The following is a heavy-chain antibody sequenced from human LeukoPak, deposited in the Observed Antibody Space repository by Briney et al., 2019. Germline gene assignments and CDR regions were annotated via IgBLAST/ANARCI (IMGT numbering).Heavy chain of an antibody. Sequence: PSETLSLTCTVSGGSISSYYWSWIRQPPGKGLEWIGYIYYSGSTNYNPSLKSRVTISVDTSKNQFSLKLSSVTAADTAVYYCARGATPTVVTPLGHAFDIWGQGTVVTVSS. D-gene: IGHD4-23*01. CDR2: IYYSGST. J-gene: IGHJ3*02. CDR1: GGSISSYY. V-gene: IGHV4-59*01. CDR3: ARGATPTVVTPLGHAFDI.